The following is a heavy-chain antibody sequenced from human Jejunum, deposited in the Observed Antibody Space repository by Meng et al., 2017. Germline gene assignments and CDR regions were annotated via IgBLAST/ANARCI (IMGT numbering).Heavy chain of an antibody. V-gene: IGHV3-72*01. CDR3: ARLMVATINAFEI. Sequence: GGSLRLSCAASGFTFSDYYMDWVRQAPGKGLEWVGRTRNKAHNYVIEHAASVKDRFTISRDDSKSSLYLQLDSLKTEDTAIYYCARLMVATINAFEIWGRGTKVTSSS. J-gene: IGHJ3*02. D-gene: IGHD5-12*01. CDR1: GFTFSDYY. CDR2: TRNKAHNYVI.